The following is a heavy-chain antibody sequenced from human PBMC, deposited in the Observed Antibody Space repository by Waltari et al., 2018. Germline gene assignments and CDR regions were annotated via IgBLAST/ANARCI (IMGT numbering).Heavy chain of an antibody. CDR1: GYSLTSVGSS. J-gene: IGHJ4*02. D-gene: IGHD3-16*01. V-gene: IGHV4-30-2*06. Sequence: QVLLQESGSGLVKPSQTLSITCAVSGYSLTSVGSSWTWIRQSPGKGLEWIGYVYHTGAAYYSPSLRSRVAMSADTSKNQFSLQLNSVTAADTAVYFCARGGPSTSRYYFDYWGQGILVTVSS. CDR2: VYHTGAA. CDR3: ARGGPSTSRYYFDY.